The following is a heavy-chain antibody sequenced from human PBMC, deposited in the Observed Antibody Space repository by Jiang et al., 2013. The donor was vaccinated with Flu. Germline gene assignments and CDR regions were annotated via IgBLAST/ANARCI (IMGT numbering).Heavy chain of an antibody. J-gene: IGHJ2*01. V-gene: IGHV4-59*13. CDR2: IYYSGST. CDR1: GGSISSYY. Sequence: GSGLVKPLRRTLSLTCTVSGGSISSYYWSWIRQPPGKGLEWIGYIYYSGSTNYNPSLKSRVTISVDTSKNQFSLKLSSVTAADTAVYYCARSYYDILTGYYPWYFDLWGRGTLVT. CDR3: ARSYYDILTGYYPWYFDL. D-gene: IGHD3-9*01.